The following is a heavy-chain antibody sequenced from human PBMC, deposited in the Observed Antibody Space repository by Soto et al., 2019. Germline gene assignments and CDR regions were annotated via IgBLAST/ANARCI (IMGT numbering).Heavy chain of an antibody. CDR1: GGSFSGYY. V-gene: IGHV4-34*01. D-gene: IGHD3-10*01. CDR2: INHSGST. J-gene: IGHJ5*02. Sequence: SETLSLTCAVYGGSFSGYYWSWIRQPPGKGLEWIGEINHSGSTNYNPSLKSRVTISVDTSKNQFSLKLSSVTAADTAVYYCARGSRTMVRGVIITRWFDPWGQGTLVTVSS. CDR3: ARGSRTMVRGVIITRWFDP.